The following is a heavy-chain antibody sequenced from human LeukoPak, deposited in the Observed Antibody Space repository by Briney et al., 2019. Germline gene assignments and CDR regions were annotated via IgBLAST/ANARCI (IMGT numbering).Heavy chain of an antibody. D-gene: IGHD2-2*01. J-gene: IGHJ6*02. V-gene: IGHV3-9*01. CDR1: GFTFDDYA. Sequence: GRSLRLSCAASGFTFDDYAMHWVRQAPGKGMEWVSGISWNSGSIGYADSVKGRFTISRDNAKNSLYLQMNSLRAEDTALYYCAKAFFQYQADGRDVWGQGTTVTVSS. CDR3: AKAFFQYQADGRDV. CDR2: ISWNSGSI.